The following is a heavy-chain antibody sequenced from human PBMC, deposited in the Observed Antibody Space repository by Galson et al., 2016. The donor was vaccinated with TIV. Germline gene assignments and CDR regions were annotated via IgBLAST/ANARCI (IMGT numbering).Heavy chain of an antibody. CDR2: FDPEQHKK. J-gene: IGHJ4*02. CDR1: GDSLSDLS. Sequence: SGDSLSDLSMHWVRQAPGKGLEWMGGFDPEQHKKIYAQKLQGRVAMTEDTSTDTAFLEMSSLSFEDTAVYYCASVAWFPGLSLDNWGQGTLVIVSS. D-gene: IGHD2/OR15-2a*01. V-gene: IGHV1-24*01. CDR3: ASVAWFPGLSLDN.